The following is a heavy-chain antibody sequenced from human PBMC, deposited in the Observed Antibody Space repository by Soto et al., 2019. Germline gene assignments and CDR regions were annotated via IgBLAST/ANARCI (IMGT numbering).Heavy chain of an antibody. D-gene: IGHD6-6*01. CDR3: AKVRERIATRSIDY. J-gene: IGHJ4*02. Sequence: EVQLLESGGGLVQPGGSLRLSCAASGFTFSSYAMSWVRQAPGKGLEWVSGMSGSGVSTYYADSVKGRFSLSRDNSKTSLYRQMNSLRAVDTAVYYCAKVRERIATRSIDYWGQRTLVTVSS. CDR1: GFTFSSYA. CDR2: MSGSGVST. V-gene: IGHV3-23*01.